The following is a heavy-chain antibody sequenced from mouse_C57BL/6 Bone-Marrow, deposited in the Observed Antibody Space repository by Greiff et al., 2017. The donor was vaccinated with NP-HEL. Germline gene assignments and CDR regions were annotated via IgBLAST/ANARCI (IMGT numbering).Heavy chain of an antibody. J-gene: IGHJ3*01. V-gene: IGHV1-80*01. CDR2: IYPGDGDT. CDR3: ARGAY. Sequence: VQLQESGAELVKPGASVKISCKASGYDFTNYWMNWVKQRPGQGLEWIGQIYPGDGDTNYNGKFKDTATLTADKSSSTAYMQLSRLTSEDSAVYFCARGAYWGQGTLVTVSA. CDR1: GYDFTNYW.